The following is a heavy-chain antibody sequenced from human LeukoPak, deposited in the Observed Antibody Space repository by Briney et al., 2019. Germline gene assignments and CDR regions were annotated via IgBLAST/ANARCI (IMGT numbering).Heavy chain of an antibody. CDR2: ISWNSGNI. J-gene: IGHJ4*02. Sequence: GKSLRLSCAGSGFTFDDYAMHWVRQAPGKGLEWVSGISWNSGNIGYADSVKGRFIVSRDNAKNSLYLQMNSLRDEDMALYYCAKGRSGYYYGSGPLDYWGQGTLVTVSS. CDR3: AKGRSGYYYGSGPLDY. V-gene: IGHV3-9*03. CDR1: GFTFDDYA. D-gene: IGHD3-10*01.